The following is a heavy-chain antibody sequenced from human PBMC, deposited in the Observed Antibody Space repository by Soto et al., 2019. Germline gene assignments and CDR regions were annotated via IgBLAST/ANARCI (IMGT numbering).Heavy chain of an antibody. CDR1: GFTFSSYS. Sequence: GGSLRLSCAASGFTFSSYSMNWVRQAPGKGLEWVSSISSSSSYIYYADSVKGRFTISRGNAKNSLYLQMNSLRAEDTAVYYCARERSAIAAAGIYYYYYGMDVCGQRATAPVSS. J-gene: IGHJ6*02. CDR3: ARERSAIAAAGIYYYYYGMDV. V-gene: IGHV3-21*01. D-gene: IGHD6-13*01. CDR2: ISSSSSYI.